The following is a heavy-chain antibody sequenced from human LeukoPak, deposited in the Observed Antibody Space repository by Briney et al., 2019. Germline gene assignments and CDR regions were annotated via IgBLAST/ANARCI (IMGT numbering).Heavy chain of an antibody. Sequence: GGSLRLSCAASGFTFSRYWMHWLRQAPGKGLVWVSRISTDGSTTTYADSVKGRFTISRDNGKNTLYLQMNSLIAEDTAVYYCTTASPRCCSGLGYWGQGTLVTVSS. CDR1: GFTFSRYW. CDR3: TTASPRCCSGLGY. V-gene: IGHV3-74*01. CDR2: ISTDGSTT. J-gene: IGHJ4*02. D-gene: IGHD6-19*01.